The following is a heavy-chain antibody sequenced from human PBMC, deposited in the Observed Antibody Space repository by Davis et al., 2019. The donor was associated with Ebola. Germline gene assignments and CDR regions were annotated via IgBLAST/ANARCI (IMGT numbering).Heavy chain of an antibody. D-gene: IGHD3-10*01. CDR2: IYPGDSDT. CDR1: GYIFTNYG. Sequence: GESLKISCQGSGYIFTNYGIGWVRQMPGKGLEWVGVIYPGDSDTRYSPSFQGQVTISADKSITTAYLRWSSLKASDTATYYCARLAMVRGVIMRYNPNYYYYALDVWGQGTTVTVSS. CDR3: ARLAMVRGVIMRYNPNYYYYALDV. V-gene: IGHV5-51*01. J-gene: IGHJ6*02.